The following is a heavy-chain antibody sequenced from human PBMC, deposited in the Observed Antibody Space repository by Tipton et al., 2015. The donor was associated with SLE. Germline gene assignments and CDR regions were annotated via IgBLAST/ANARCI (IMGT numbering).Heavy chain of an antibody. V-gene: IGHV3-11*04. J-gene: IGHJ4*02. CDR3: AREWDRGYDFWSDLSPDY. D-gene: IGHD3-3*01. Sequence: LSLTCTVSGGSISSSSYYWSWVRQAPGKGLEWVSYISSSGSTIYYADSVKGRFTISRDNAKNSLYLQMNSLRAEDTAVYYCAREWDRGYDFWSDLSPDYWGQGTLVTVSS. CDR1: GGSISSSSYY. CDR2: ISSSGSTI.